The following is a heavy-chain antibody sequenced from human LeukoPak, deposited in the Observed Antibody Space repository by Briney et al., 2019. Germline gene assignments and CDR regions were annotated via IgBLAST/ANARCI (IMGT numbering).Heavy chain of an antibody. J-gene: IGHJ4*02. D-gene: IGHD2-2*01. Sequence: GGSLRLSCIVSGFTFSSYWMSWVRQAPGKGLEWLANIRQDGSDNYYVDSVKGRFTFSRDNARNSLYLQMNSLRADDTAVYYCARVGSTSWYLDYWGQGTLVTVSS. CDR2: IRQDGSDN. CDR3: ARVGSTSWYLDY. V-gene: IGHV3-7*01. CDR1: GFTFSSYW.